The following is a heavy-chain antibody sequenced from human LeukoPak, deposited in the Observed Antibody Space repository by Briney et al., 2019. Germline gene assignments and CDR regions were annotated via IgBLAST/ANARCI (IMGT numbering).Heavy chain of an antibody. CDR3: ARSKSSYKNWFDP. CDR2: INHSGST. CDR1: GGSFSGYY. Sequence: SETLSLTCAVYGGSFSGYYWSWIRQPPGKGLEWIGEINHSGSTNYNPSLKSRVTMSVDTSKNQFSLKLSSVTAADTAVYYCARSKSSYKNWFDPWGQGTLVTVSS. V-gene: IGHV4-34*01. D-gene: IGHD5-24*01. J-gene: IGHJ5*02.